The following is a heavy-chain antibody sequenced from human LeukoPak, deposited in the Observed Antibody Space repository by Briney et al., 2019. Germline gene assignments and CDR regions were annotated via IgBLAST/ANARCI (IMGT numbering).Heavy chain of an antibody. CDR3: AREREFEGYSSSWSKVGLDY. V-gene: IGHV1-3*01. CDR2: INAGNGNT. Sequence: ASVKVSCKASGYTFTSYAMHWVRQAPGQRLEWMGWINAGNGNTKYSQKFQGRVTITRDTSASTAYMELSSLRSEDTAVYYCAREREFEGYSSSWSKVGLDYWGQGTLVTVSS. CDR1: GYTFTSYA. J-gene: IGHJ4*02. D-gene: IGHD6-13*01.